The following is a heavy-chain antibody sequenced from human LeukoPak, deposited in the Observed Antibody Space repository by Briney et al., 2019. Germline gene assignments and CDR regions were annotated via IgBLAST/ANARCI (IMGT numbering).Heavy chain of an antibody. J-gene: IGHJ4*02. Sequence: GRSLRLSCAASGFTFSSYGMHWVRQAPGKGLEWVAVIWYDGSNKYYADSVKGRFTISRDNSKNTLYLQMNSLRAEDTAVYYCARAHTYSSLDYWGQGTLVTVSS. CDR2: IWYDGSNK. D-gene: IGHD5-18*01. V-gene: IGHV3-33*01. CDR1: GFTFSSYG. CDR3: ARAHTYSSLDY.